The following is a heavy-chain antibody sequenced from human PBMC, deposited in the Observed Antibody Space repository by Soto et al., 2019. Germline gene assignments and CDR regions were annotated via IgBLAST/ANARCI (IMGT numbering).Heavy chain of an antibody. D-gene: IGHD6-19*01. V-gene: IGHV4-39*01. CDR2: IYYSGST. Sequence: PSETLSLTCTVSGGSISSSSYYWGWIRQPPGKGLEWIGSIYYSGSTYYNPSLKSRVTISVDTSKNQFSLKLSSVTAADTAVYYCARHLGEQWLLRPCWFDPWGQGTLVTVSS. CDR3: ARHLGEQWLLRPCWFDP. J-gene: IGHJ5*02. CDR1: GGSISSSSYY.